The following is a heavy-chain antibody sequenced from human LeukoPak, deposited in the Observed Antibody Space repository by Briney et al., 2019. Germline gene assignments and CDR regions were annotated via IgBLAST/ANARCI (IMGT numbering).Heavy chain of an antibody. CDR3: ARDLVAASGSYRSYGMDV. CDR1: GFTFSSYD. V-gene: IGHV3-30*04. Sequence: PGRSLRLSCAASGFTFSSYDVHWVRQAPGKGLEGVADISYDGSEQYHADSVKGRFTISRDNSRNTLYLQMHGLRAEDTAVYYCARDLVAASGSYRSYGMDVWGQGTTVTVSS. J-gene: IGHJ6*02. D-gene: IGHD3-10*01. CDR2: ISYDGSEQ.